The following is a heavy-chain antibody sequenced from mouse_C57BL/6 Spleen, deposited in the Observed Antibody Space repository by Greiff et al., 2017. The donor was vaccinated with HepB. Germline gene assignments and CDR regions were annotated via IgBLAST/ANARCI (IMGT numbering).Heavy chain of an antibody. V-gene: IGHV1-76*01. Sequence: VKLQESGAELVRPGASVKLSCKASGYTFTDYYINWVKQRPGQGLEWIARIYPGSGNTYYNEKFKGKATLTAEKSSSTAYMQLSSLTSEDSAVYFCARRANWGYFDVWGTGTTVTVSS. CDR1: GYTFTDYY. D-gene: IGHD4-1*01. CDR2: IYPGSGNT. J-gene: IGHJ1*03. CDR3: ARRANWGYFDV.